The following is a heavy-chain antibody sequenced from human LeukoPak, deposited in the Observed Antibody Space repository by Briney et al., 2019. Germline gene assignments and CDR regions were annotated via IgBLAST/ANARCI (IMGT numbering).Heavy chain of an antibody. CDR2: ISWNNGSI. CDR3: AKDKLCSSTSCYSGFDY. Sequence: GRSLRLSCAASGFTFDDYAMHWVRQAPGKGLEWVSGISWNNGSIGYADSVKGRFTISRDNAKNSLYLQMNSLRAEDTALYYCAKDKLCSSTSCYSGFDYWGQGTLVTGSS. D-gene: IGHD2-2*02. V-gene: IGHV3-9*01. CDR1: GFTFDDYA. J-gene: IGHJ4*02.